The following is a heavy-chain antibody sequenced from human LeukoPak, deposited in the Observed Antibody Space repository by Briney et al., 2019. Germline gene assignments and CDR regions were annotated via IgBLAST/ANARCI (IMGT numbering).Heavy chain of an antibody. D-gene: IGHD5-12*01. Sequence: ASVKVSCKASGGTFSSYAISWVRQAPGQGLEWMGWINPNSGGTNYAQKFQGRVTMTRDTSISTAYMELSRLRSDDTAVYYCASLGGYSGYDSDYWGQGTLVTVSS. CDR1: GGTFSSYA. V-gene: IGHV1-2*02. J-gene: IGHJ4*02. CDR2: INPNSGGT. CDR3: ASLGGYSGYDSDY.